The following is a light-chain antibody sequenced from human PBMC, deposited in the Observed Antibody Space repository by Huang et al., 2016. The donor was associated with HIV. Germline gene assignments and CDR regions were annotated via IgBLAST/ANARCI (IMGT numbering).Light chain of an antibody. J-gene: IGKJ2*01. CDR1: QNIKRY. Sequence: GDTVIITCRASQNIKRYLNWYQQEPGKAPKLLISAASNLQSGVPSTFSGSGSGTDFTLTINSLQPEDSATYYRQQIARTPRTFGQGTKLEI. CDR2: AAS. V-gene: IGKV1-39*01. CDR3: QQIARTPRT.